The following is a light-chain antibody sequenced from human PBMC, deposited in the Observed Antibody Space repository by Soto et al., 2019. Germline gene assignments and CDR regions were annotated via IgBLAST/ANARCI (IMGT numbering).Light chain of an antibody. J-gene: IGLJ2*01. Sequence: QSALTQPRSVSGSPGQSVTISCTGTSSDVGSNNHVSWYQQYTGKAPKVMIYEVDKRSSTVPDRFSGSKSGNTASLTISGLRAEDEADYYCSSFAGSDSVVFGGGTQLPVL. CDR3: SSFAGSDSVV. CDR2: EVD. V-gene: IGLV2-11*01. CDR1: SSDVGSNNH.